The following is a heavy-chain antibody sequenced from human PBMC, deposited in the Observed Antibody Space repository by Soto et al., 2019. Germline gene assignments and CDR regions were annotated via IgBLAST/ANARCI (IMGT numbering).Heavy chain of an antibody. D-gene: IGHD2-2*01. CDR3: AHRRDATVRVPAAISAWFDP. Sequence: ESGPTLVNPTQTLTLTCTFSGFSLSTSGEGVGWIRQPPGKALEWLALIFWDDDKLYNSSLRSRLTITKATSKNQVVLTLTNMDPVDTATYYCAHRRDATVRVPAAISAWFDPWGQGTQVTVSS. V-gene: IGHV2-5*02. CDR1: GFSLSTSGEG. J-gene: IGHJ5*02. CDR2: IFWDDDK.